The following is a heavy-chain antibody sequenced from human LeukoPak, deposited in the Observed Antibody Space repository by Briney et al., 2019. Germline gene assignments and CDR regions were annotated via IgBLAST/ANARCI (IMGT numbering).Heavy chain of an antibody. CDR2: INHGGST. J-gene: IGHJ3*02. CDR1: GGSISSSSYY. CDR3: ARHKLGSPFDAFDI. V-gene: IGHV4-39*01. Sequence: PSETLSLTCTVSGGSISSSSYYWSWIRQPPGKGLEWIGEINHGGSTNYNPSLMSRVTVSVDMSKNQLSLKLSSVTAADTAVYHCARHKLGSPFDAFDIWGQGTMVTVSS. D-gene: IGHD1-26*01.